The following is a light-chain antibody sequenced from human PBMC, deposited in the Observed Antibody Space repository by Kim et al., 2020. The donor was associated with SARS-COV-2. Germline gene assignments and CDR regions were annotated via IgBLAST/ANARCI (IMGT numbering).Light chain of an antibody. CDR1: SLTTYY. CDR3: QSWDSSGNHVV. V-gene: IGLV3-19*02. J-gene: IGLJ2*01. CDR2: DKD. Sequence: SSELTQDPAVSVALGQTVRITCQGDSLTTYYATWYQQKPGQAPVRVFYDKDNRASGIPDRFSGSTSRNTASLTITGAQAEDEADYYCQSWDSSGNHVVFGGGTQLTVL.